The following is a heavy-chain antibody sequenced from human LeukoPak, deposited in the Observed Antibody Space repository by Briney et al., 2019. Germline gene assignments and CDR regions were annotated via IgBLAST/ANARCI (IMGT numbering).Heavy chain of an antibody. J-gene: IGHJ4*02. D-gene: IGHD4-17*01. CDR2: IIPIFGTA. CDR1: GGTFSSYA. Sequence: ASVKVSCKASGGTFSSYAISWVRQAPGQGLEWMGRIIPIFGTANYAQKFRGRVTITADKSTSTAYMELSSLRSEDTAVYYCATETDYGEDYWGQGTLVTVSS. CDR3: ATETDYGEDY. V-gene: IGHV1-69*06.